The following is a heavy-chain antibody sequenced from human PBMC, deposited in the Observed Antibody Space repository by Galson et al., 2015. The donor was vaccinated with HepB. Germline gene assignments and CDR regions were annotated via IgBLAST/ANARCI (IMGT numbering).Heavy chain of an antibody. V-gene: IGHV1-2*02. CDR3: ERGGVGWPSPEDY. J-gene: IGHJ4*02. D-gene: IGHD5-24*01. CDR2: INPNSGGT. Sequence: SVKVSCKASGYTFTGYYMHWVRQAPGQGPEWMGWINPNSGGTNYAQKFQGRVTMTRDTSISTAYMELSRLRSDDTAVYYCERGGVGWPSPEDYWGQGTLVTVSS. CDR1: GYTFTGYY.